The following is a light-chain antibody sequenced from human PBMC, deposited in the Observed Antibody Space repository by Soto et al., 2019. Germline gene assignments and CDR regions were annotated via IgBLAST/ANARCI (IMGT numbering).Light chain of an antibody. V-gene: IGLV1-40*01. Sequence: QPVLTQPPSVSGAPGQRVIISCTGGSSKIGADYEVHWYQQLPGTAPKLLIYGNTNRPSGVPDRFSGSKSGSSASLAITGLQAEDEAEYYCQSYDNTLKGCVFGTGTKVTVL. CDR2: GNT. CDR1: SSKIGADYE. CDR3: QSYDNTLKGCV. J-gene: IGLJ1*01.